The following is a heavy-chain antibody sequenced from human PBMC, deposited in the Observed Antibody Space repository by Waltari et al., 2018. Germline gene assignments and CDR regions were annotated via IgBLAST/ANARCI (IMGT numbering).Heavy chain of an antibody. CDR1: GGSISSSSYS. J-gene: IGHJ3*02. Sequence: QLQLQESGPGLVKPSETLSLTCTVSGGSISSSSYSWGWIRQPPGKGLEWIGSIYYSGSPSDNPSLKVRGTISVDTSKNQCSLKLSSVTAADTAVYYCAREGGYDFWSGYDAFDIWGQGTMVTVSS. V-gene: IGHV4-39*01. CDR3: AREGGYDFWSGYDAFDI. D-gene: IGHD3-3*01. CDR2: IYYSGSP.